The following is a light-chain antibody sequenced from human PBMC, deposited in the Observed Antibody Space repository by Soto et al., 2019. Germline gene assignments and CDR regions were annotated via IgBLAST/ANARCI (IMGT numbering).Light chain of an antibody. V-gene: IGLV2-23*02. CDR1: SSDIGSYDL. CDR3: CSGSTTFYV. J-gene: IGLJ1*01. CDR2: EVR. Sequence: QSALTQPASVSGSPGQSITISCTGTSSDIGSYDLVSWYQQHADKVPKLIIYEVRERPSGVSNRLSGSKSGNTASLTISGLQAEDEADYYCCSGSTTFYVFGTGTKVTVL.